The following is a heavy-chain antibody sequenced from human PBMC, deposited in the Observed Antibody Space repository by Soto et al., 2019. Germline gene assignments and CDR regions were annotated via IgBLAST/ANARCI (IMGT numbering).Heavy chain of an antibody. CDR1: GFTFSSYE. CDR3: ARRPKDYYFGMDV. Sequence: EVHLVQSGGGLVQPGGSLRLSCAASGFTFSSYEMHWVRQAPGKGLEWLSYITSSGSIIYYAGSVKGRFTISRDSANNSLYLQMNSLTAEDTAVYYCARRPKDYYFGMDVRGQGTTVTVSS. CDR2: ITSSGSII. J-gene: IGHJ6*02. V-gene: IGHV3-48*03.